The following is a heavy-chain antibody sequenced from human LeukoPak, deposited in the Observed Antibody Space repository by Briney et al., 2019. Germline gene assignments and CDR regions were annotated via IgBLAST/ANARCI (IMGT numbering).Heavy chain of an antibody. Sequence: PSQTLSLTCTVSGGSISSGSYYWSWIRQPAGKGLEWIGRIYTSGITNYNPSLKSRVTISVDTSKNQFSLKLSSVTAADTAVYYCARDHGGTYYYYYMDVWGKGTTVTISS. CDR2: IYTSGIT. V-gene: IGHV4-61*02. J-gene: IGHJ6*03. CDR3: ARDHGGTYYYYYMDV. D-gene: IGHD4-23*01. CDR1: GGSISSGSYY.